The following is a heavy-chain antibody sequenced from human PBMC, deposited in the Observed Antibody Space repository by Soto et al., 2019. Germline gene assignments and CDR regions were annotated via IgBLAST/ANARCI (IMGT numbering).Heavy chain of an antibody. CDR1: GFTFSSYG. V-gene: IGHV3-30*03. D-gene: IGHD3-22*01. CDR2: ISHDGSNE. CDR3: APYYDSSGPPRSYYFEY. J-gene: IGHJ4*02. Sequence: GGSLRLFCAASGFTFSSYGMHWVRQASGKGLEWVALISHDGSNEYSADSVKGRFTISRDNSKNTLYLQMNSLRADDTAVYYCAPYYDSSGPPRSYYFEYWGQGT.